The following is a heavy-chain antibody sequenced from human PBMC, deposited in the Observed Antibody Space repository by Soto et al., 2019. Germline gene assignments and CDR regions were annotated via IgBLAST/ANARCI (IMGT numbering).Heavy chain of an antibody. CDR2: IIPIFGTA. CDR1: GGTFSSYA. CDR3: ASFGYDSRAYYFDY. V-gene: IGHV1-69*12. D-gene: IGHD3-22*01. J-gene: IGHJ4*02. Sequence: QVQLVQSGAEVKKPGSSVKVSCKASGGTFSSYAISWVRQAPGQGLEWMGGIIPIFGTANYAQKFQGRVTXXAXESXSTAYMGLSSLRSEDTAVYYCASFGYDSRAYYFDYWGQGTLVTVSS.